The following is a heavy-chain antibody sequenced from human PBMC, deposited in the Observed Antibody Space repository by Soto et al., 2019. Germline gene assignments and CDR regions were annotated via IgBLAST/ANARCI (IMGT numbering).Heavy chain of an antibody. D-gene: IGHD1-1*01. J-gene: IGHJ4*02. Sequence: QVQLQQWGAGLLKPSETLSLTCAVYGGSFSGYYWSWIRQPPGKGREWTGEINHSGSTNYNPSRKSRVTISVDTSKHQFSLLLSSVTAADTAVYYCATPGTGTSSHRFDYWGQGTLVTVSS. CDR2: INHSGST. CDR3: ATPGTGTSSHRFDY. CDR1: GGSFSGYY. V-gene: IGHV4-34*01.